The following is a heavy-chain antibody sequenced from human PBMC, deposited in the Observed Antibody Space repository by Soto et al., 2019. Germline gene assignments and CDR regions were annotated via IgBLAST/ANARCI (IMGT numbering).Heavy chain of an antibody. CDR1: GFTFSSYA. D-gene: IGHD3-3*01. CDR2: ISGSGGST. Sequence: GGSLRLSCAAAGFTFSSYAMSWVLQAQGKGLEWVSAISGSGGSTYYADSVKGRFTISRDNSKNTLYLQMNSLRAEDTAVYYCAKDVTETRDYDFWSGPATYYYYGMDVWGQGTTVTVSS. CDR3: AKDVTETRDYDFWSGPATYYYYGMDV. J-gene: IGHJ6*02. V-gene: IGHV3-23*01.